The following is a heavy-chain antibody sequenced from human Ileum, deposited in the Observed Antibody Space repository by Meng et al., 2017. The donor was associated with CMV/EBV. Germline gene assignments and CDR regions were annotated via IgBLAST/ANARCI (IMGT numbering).Heavy chain of an antibody. CDR3: VRRRGGGSGWTWFDS. D-gene: IGHD6-19*01. CDR1: GSPPPTKGMG. Sequence: ISFKESGPPAVKPPKPLPLTCTFLGSPPPTKGMGVGWIRQPPGQALEWLALIYWNDDKHYRPSLKSRLAITTDSSKNHVVLIMTNMDPLDTATYYCVRRRGGGSGWTWFDSWGQGILVTVSS. J-gene: IGHJ5*01. CDR2: IYWNDDK. V-gene: IGHV2-5*01.